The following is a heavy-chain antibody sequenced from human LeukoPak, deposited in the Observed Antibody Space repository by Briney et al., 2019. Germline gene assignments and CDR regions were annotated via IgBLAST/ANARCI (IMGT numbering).Heavy chain of an antibody. V-gene: IGHV4-59*08. D-gene: IGHD6-19*01. CDR3: ARRQQQWHSYGMDV. J-gene: IGHJ6*02. Sequence: SETPSLTCTVSGGSISSYYWSWIRQPPGKGLEWIGYIYYSGSTNYNPSLKSRVTISVDTSKNQFSLKLSSVTAADTAVYYCARRQQQWHSYGMDVWGQGTTVTVSS. CDR2: IYYSGST. CDR1: GGSISSYY.